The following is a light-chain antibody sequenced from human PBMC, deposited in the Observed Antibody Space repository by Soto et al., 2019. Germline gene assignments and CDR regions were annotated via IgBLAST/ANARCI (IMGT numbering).Light chain of an antibody. J-gene: IGKJ3*01. CDR2: DSS. V-gene: IGKV3-15*01. Sequence: VMTQSPATLSVSPGEGATLSCRASQSVGRSLAWYQQKPGQAPRLLIFDSSTRATGIPAKFRGSGSGTEFTLTISRLESEDFAISYCPRYDEWPLSFGTGTTVAI. CDR1: QSVGRS. CDR3: PRYDEWPLS.